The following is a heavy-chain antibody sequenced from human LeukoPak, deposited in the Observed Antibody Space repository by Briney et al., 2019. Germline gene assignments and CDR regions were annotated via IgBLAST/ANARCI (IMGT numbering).Heavy chain of an antibody. J-gene: IGHJ4*02. V-gene: IGHV3-33*06. CDR1: GFTFSSYG. CDR3: AKDQTMTAAGTDY. Sequence: PGRSLRLSCAASGFTFSSYGMHWVRQAPGKGLEWVAVIWYDGSNKYYADSVKGRFTISRVNSKNTLYLQMNSLRAEDTAVYYCAKDQTMTAAGTDYWGQGTLVTVSS. CDR2: IWYDGSNK. D-gene: IGHD6-13*01.